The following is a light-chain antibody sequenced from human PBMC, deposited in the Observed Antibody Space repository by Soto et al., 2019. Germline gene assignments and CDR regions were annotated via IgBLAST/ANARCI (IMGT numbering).Light chain of an antibody. V-gene: IGLV1-44*01. CDR3: ASWDDSLNGWV. CDR2: SSS. J-gene: IGLJ3*02. CDR1: NSNIGSHF. Sequence: QSVLTQPPSASGTPGQRVTISCSGSNSNIGSHFVNWYQQVRGTAPKLLIYSSSQRPSGVPDRFSGSKSGTSASLAISGLQSEDEADYSCASWDDSLNGWVFGGGTKLTVL.